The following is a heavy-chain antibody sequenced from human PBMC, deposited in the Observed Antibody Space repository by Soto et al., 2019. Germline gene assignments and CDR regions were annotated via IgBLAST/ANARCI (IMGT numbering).Heavy chain of an antibody. CDR2: IWYDGSNK. CDR3: AHSSGYYFFDY. Sequence: GGSLRLSCAASGFTFSSYAMSWVRQAPGKGLEWVAVIWYDGSNKYYADSVKGRFTISRDNSKNTLYLQMNSLRAEDTAVYYCAHSSGYYFFDYWGQGTLVTVSS. J-gene: IGHJ4*02. CDR1: GFTFSSYA. V-gene: IGHV3-33*08. D-gene: IGHD3-22*01.